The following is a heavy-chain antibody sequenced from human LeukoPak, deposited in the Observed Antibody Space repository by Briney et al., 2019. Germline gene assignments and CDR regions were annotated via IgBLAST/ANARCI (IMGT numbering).Heavy chain of an antibody. CDR1: GGSFSGYY. V-gene: IGHV4-34*01. CDR3: ARDRLLHLYFDY. D-gene: IGHD2-15*01. Sequence: SETLSLTCAVYGGSFSGYYWSWIRQPPGKGLEWIGEINHSGSTNYNPSLKSRVTISVDTSKNQFSLKLSSVTAADTAAYYCARDRLLHLYFDYWGQGTLVTVSS. J-gene: IGHJ4*02. CDR2: INHSGST.